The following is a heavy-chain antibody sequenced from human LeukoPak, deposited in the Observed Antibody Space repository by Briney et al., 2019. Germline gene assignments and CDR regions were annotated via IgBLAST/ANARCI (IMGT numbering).Heavy chain of an antibody. CDR3: AREAQVGGALQS. J-gene: IGHJ1*01. CDR2: INPDGSST. V-gene: IGHV3-74*01. D-gene: IGHD1-26*01. CDR1: GFSFSNYW. Sequence: PGGSLRLSCSPSGFSFSNYWIRSVRQPPGKGLVWGSRINPDGSSTTYADSVQGRFTISRDTAKNTLFLKMNTVRAEDTAVYYCAREAQVGGALQSWGQGTLAIVSS.